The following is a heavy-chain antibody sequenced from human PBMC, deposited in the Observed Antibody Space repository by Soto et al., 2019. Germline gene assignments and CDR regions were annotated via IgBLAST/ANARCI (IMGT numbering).Heavy chain of an antibody. J-gene: IGHJ1*01. CDR3: VTDLNWQGH. Sequence: FGFTFPNLWPIRIRQAPGKGLECVANIKYDGSEEYYVDSVKGRFTISRDNAKNSLYLQMNSLRDEDSAVYDCVTDLNWQGHWGQ. CDR1: GFTFPNLW. V-gene: IGHV3-7*01. CDR2: IKYDGSEE.